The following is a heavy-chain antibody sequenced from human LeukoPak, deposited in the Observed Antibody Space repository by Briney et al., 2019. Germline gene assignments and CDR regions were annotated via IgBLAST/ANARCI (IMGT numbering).Heavy chain of an antibody. CDR2: IYSDGTI. CDR1: GFTVSSNY. CDR3: AREVGGGASGQ. J-gene: IGHJ4*02. Sequence: PGESLRLSCAASGFTVSSNYMSWVRQVPGKGLEWVSVIYSDGTISYADSVKGRFTISRDNSENTLYLQMNSLRVEDTAVYYCAREVGGGASGQWGQGTLVTVYS. V-gene: IGHV3-66*01. D-gene: IGHD3-16*01.